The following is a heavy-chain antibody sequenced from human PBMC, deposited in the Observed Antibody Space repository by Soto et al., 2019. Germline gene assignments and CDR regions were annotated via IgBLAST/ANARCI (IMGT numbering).Heavy chain of an antibody. CDR1: GFTFSSNW. CDR2: INNDGSST. D-gene: IGHD2-2*01. Sequence: EVQLVESGGGLVQPGGSLRLSCAASGFTFSSNWMHWVRQAPGKGLVWVSRINNDGSSTNYGDSVKGRFTISRDNDKNTLYLQMNSLTAEDTAVYYGARGGCTRTSCLDYWGQGTLVTASS. CDR3: ARGGCTRTSCLDY. J-gene: IGHJ4*02. V-gene: IGHV3-74*01.